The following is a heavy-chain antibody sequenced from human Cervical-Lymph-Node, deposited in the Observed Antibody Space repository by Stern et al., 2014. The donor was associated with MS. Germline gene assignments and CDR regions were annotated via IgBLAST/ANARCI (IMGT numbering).Heavy chain of an antibody. CDR2: NPYRVNT. CDR3: ARLSSDAFDI. Sequence: QLQLQESGPGLVKPSQTLSLTCSVSGGSISSGSFYWSWIRQHPGKGLAWSAYNPYRVNTYYNSSLKSRVHLSADTSTNQFSLKLSSVTAADTAVYYCARLSSDAFDIWGQGTLVTVSS. J-gene: IGHJ3*02. CDR1: GGSISSGSFY. V-gene: IGHV4-31*03.